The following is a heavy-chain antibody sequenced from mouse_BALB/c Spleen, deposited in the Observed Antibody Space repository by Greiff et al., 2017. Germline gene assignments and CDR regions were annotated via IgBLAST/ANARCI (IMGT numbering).Heavy chain of an antibody. Sequence: VQLQESGPGLVAPSQSLSITCTVSGFSLTCYGVHWVRQPPGKGLEWLGVIWAGGSTNYNSALMSRLSISKDNSKSQVFLKMNSLQTDDTAMYYCARPSMITTRGVGAMDYWGQGTSVTVSS. CDR1: GFSLTCYG. CDR3: ARPSMITTRGVGAMDY. CDR2: IWAGGST. V-gene: IGHV2-9*02. D-gene: IGHD2-4*01. J-gene: IGHJ4*01.